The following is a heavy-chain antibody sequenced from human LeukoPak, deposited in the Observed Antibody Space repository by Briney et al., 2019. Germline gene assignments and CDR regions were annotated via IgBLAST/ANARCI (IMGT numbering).Heavy chain of an antibody. J-gene: IGHJ2*01. Sequence: SETLSLTCSVSGGSISSYYWSWIRQPPGKGLECIGYIHYSGSTNYNPSLKSRVTISVDTSKNQFSLKLSSVTAADTAVYYCARRYSSGGLATYFDLWGRGTLVTVSS. CDR3: ARRYSSGGLATYFDL. CDR1: GGSISSYY. D-gene: IGHD6-19*01. CDR2: IHYSGST. V-gene: IGHV4-59*08.